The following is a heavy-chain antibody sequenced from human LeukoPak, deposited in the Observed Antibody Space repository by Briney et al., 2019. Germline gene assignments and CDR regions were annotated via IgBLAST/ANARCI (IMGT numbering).Heavy chain of an antibody. CDR2: ISGSGGST. Sequence: GGSLRLSCAASGFTFSSYAMSWVSQAPGKGLEWVSAISGSGGSTYYADSVKGRFTISRDNSKNTLYLQMNGLRAEDTAVYYCAKDNVGRVRGVIRAAGYWGQGTLVTVSS. CDR1: GFTFSSYA. D-gene: IGHD3-10*01. CDR3: AKDNVGRVRGVIRAAGY. J-gene: IGHJ4*02. V-gene: IGHV3-23*01.